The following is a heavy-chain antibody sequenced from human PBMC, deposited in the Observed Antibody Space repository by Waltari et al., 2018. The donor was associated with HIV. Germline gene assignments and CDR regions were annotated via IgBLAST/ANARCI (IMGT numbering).Heavy chain of an antibody. D-gene: IGHD4-17*01. CDR2: IEPKGRGT. CDR3: AAVRDYCEDKQRGDLNYGMDV. V-gene: IGHV1-2*02. J-gene: IGHJ6*02. Sequence: VQLVQSGAEVKKPGAPVKVSCKTSASTPTGYSMHRGRQASGQGLGWMGGIEPKGRGTNNAKKCQARGAKTTDTSVSTHYKRLSRLRSDDTAGYYCAAVRDYCEDKQRGDLNYGMDVWGQGTTVTVSS. CDR1: ASTPTGYS.